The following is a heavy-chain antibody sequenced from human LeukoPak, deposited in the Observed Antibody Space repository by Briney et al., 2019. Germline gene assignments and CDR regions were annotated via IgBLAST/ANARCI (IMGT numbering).Heavy chain of an antibody. CDR1: GYTFSGYY. J-gene: IGHJ4*02. CDR2: INPNGDGT. CDR3: ATGDYFDY. V-gene: IGHV1-2*04. Sequence: ASVKVSCKASGYTFSGYYVHWVRQAPGQGLEWMGRINPNGDGTSYAQKFQGWVTMTGDTSMSTAYMELSRLSSDDTAVYYCATGDYFDYWGQGTLVTVSS.